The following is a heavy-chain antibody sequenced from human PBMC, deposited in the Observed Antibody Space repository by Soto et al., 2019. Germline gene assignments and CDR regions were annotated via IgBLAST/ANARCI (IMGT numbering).Heavy chain of an antibody. Sequence: PGGSLRLSCAASGFTFSSYAMSWVRQAPGKGLAWVSAISGSGGSTYYADSVKGRFTISRDNSKNTLYLQMNSLRAEDTAVYYCAKDRGPRYSSSWYDYWGQGTLVTVSS. V-gene: IGHV3-23*01. CDR1: GFTFSSYA. J-gene: IGHJ4*02. D-gene: IGHD6-13*01. CDR2: ISGSGGST. CDR3: AKDRGPRYSSSWYDY.